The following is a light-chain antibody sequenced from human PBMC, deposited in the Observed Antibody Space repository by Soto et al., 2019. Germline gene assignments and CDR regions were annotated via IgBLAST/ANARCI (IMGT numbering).Light chain of an antibody. CDR1: QSLVHSDGNTY. Sequence: DIVMTQTPLSSPVSLGQPASISCRSSQSLVHSDGNTYLSWLHQRPGQPPRLLIYKTSNRFSGVPDRFRGRGAGTDFTLKISRVEAEDVGVYYCMQATQLWTFGQGTKVEI. J-gene: IGKJ1*01. CDR2: KTS. V-gene: IGKV2-24*01. CDR3: MQATQLWT.